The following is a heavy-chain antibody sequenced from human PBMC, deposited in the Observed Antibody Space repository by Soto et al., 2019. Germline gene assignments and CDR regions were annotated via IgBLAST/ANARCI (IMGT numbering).Heavy chain of an antibody. J-gene: IGHJ3*02. CDR3: ARDLPPPAYYYDSSGPDAFDI. CDR2: ISAYNGNT. D-gene: IGHD3-22*01. Sequence: ASVKVSCKASGYTFTSYGISWVRQAPGQGLEWMGWISAYNGNTNYAQKLQGRVTMTTDTSTSTAYMELRSLRSDDTAVYYCARDLPPPAYYYDSSGPDAFDIWGQGTMVTVSS. V-gene: IGHV1-18*04. CDR1: GYTFTSYG.